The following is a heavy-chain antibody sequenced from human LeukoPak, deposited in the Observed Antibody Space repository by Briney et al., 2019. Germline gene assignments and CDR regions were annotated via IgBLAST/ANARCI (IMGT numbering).Heavy chain of an antibody. Sequence: GGSLRLSCAASGFTFSSYGMHWVRQAPGKGLEWVAVIWYDGSNKYYADSVKGRFTISRDNSKNTLYLQMNSLRAEDTAVYYCASSLLWFGYYYYYGMDVWGQGTTVTVSS. V-gene: IGHV3-33*01. D-gene: IGHD3-10*01. J-gene: IGHJ6*02. CDR3: ASSLLWFGYYYYYGMDV. CDR1: GFTFSSYG. CDR2: IWYDGSNK.